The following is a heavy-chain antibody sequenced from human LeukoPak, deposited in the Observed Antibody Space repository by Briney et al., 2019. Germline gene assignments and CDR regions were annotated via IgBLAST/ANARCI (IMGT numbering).Heavy chain of an antibody. D-gene: IGHD6-13*01. CDR2: INHSGST. CDR3: ARGRGQQLAPTMRNWFDP. J-gene: IGHJ5*02. Sequence: SETLSLTCAVYGGSFSGYYWSWIRQPPGKGLEGIGEINHSGSTNYTPSLKSRVTISVDTSKNQFSLKLSSVTAADTAVYYCARGRGQQLAPTMRNWFDPWGQGTLVTVSS. CDR1: GGSFSGYY. V-gene: IGHV4-34*01.